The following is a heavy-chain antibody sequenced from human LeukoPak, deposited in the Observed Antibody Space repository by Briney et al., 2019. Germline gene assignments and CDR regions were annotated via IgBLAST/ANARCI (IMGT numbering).Heavy chain of an antibody. CDR3: ARMGGSGWAFDY. CDR1: GYTFSSYW. Sequence: GESLKISCKGSGYTFSSYWIGWVRQMPGKGLEWMGIIYPGDSDTTYSPSFQGQVAISADKSITTAYLLWSSLKASDTAMYYCARMGGSGWAFDYWGQGTLVTVSS. V-gene: IGHV5-51*01. D-gene: IGHD6-19*01. CDR2: IYPGDSDT. J-gene: IGHJ4*02.